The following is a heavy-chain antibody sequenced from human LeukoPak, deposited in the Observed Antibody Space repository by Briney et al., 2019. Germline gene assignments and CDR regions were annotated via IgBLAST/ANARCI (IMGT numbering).Heavy chain of an antibody. J-gene: IGHJ6*03. CDR2: IYYSGST. Sequence: SETLSLTCTVSGAPISSYYWNWIRQPPGKGLEWIGYIYYSGSTNYNPSLKSRVTISVDTSKNQFSLKLSSVTAADTAVYYCARGSYGSGGVYYYYYMDVWGKGTTVTISS. CDR3: ARGSYGSGGVYYYYYMDV. CDR1: GAPISSYY. V-gene: IGHV4-59*01. D-gene: IGHD3-10*01.